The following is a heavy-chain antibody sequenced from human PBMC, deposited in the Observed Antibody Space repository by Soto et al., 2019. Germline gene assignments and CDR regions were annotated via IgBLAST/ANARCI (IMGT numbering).Heavy chain of an antibody. V-gene: IGHV3-23*01. CDR2: ISSSGSST. CDR3: AKEAGGDYILPDV. Sequence: GGSLRLSCAASGFTFSSYSMNWVRQAPGKGLEWVSAISSSGSSTYYADSVKGRFTISRDNSKNTLYLQMNSLRAEDTAVYYCAKEAGGDYILPDVWGKGTTVTVSS. D-gene: IGHD3-9*01. J-gene: IGHJ6*04. CDR1: GFTFSSYS.